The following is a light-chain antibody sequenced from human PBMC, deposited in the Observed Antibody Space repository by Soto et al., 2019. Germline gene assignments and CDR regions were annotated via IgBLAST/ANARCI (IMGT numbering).Light chain of an antibody. J-gene: IGKJ4*01. CDR3: QQYYGAPLT. CDR1: QNVLSRSNNKNF. Sequence: DFVLTQSPDSLAVSLGERATINCKSSQNVLSRSNNKNFLAWFQHKPGQPPKLLIYWASTRESGVPDRFTGSGSGTDFTLTISSLQAEDVAIYYCQQYYGAPLTFGGGTKVEIK. V-gene: IGKV4-1*01. CDR2: WAS.